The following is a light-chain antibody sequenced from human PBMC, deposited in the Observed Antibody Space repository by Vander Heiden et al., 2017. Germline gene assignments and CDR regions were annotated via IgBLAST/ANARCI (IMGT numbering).Light chain of an antibody. CDR3: MRALPTPLT. J-gene: IGKJ3*01. CDR2: LGS. Sequence: GEPASISCRSSQSLLHSNGYNSLDWYLQKPGQSPQLLIYLGSNRASRAPDRFSGSGSGTEFTLKISTVEAEDVGVYYCMRALPTPLTFGPGTKVDIK. V-gene: IGKV2-28*01. CDR1: QSLLHSNGYNS.